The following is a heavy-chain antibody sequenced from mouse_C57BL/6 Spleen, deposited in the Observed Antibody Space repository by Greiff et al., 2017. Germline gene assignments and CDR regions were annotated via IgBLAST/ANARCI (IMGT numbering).Heavy chain of an antibody. D-gene: IGHD2-3*01. CDR3: ARSDGYYVGFAY. CDR1: GYAFSSYW. J-gene: IGHJ3*01. Sequence: QVQLKESGAELVKPGASVKISCKASGYAFSSYWMNWVKQRPGKGLEWIGQIYPGDGDTNYNGKFKGKATLTADKSSSTAYMQLSSLTSEDSAVYFCARSDGYYVGFAYWGQGTLVTVSA. CDR2: IYPGDGDT. V-gene: IGHV1-80*01.